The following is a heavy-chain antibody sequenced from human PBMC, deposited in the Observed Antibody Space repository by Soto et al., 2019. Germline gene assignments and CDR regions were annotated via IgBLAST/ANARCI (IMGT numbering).Heavy chain of an antibody. V-gene: IGHV3-53*01. CDR3: EKDERVDY. Sequence: RGALRISCAACGFTVSSTYMTWVRQAPGKGLECVSIIYSDGRTFYADSVKGRFTISRDNSKNTLFLQMNSLREEDTAVYYCEKDERVDYWGQGTMVTVSS. J-gene: IGHJ4*02. D-gene: IGHD6-25*01. CDR2: IYSDGRT. CDR1: GFTVSSTY.